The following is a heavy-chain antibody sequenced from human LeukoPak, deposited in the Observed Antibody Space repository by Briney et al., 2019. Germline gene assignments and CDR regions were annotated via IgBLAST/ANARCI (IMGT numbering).Heavy chain of an antibody. CDR3: ASLDTAKQPLANH. D-gene: IGHD5-18*01. CDR1: GLTVSNHW. Sequence: TGGSLRLSCVASGLTVSNHWMSWVRQAPGKGLEWVANIREERGQEYYVDSVKGRFIISKNSAKNSLYLQMNTLRVEDTAMYYCASLDTAKQPLANHWGQGTLVTVSS. CDR2: IREERGQE. V-gene: IGHV3-7*03. J-gene: IGHJ5*02.